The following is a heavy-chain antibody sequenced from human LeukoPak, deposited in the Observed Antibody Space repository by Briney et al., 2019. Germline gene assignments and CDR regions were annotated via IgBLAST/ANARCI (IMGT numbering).Heavy chain of an antibody. CDR3: ARVWSGILTGYQSWFDP. Sequence: ASVKVSCKASGYTFTSYGISWVRQAPGQGLEWMGWISAYNGNTNYAQKLQGRVTMTTDTSTSTAYMELRSLRSDDTAVYYCARVWSGILTGYQSWFDPWGQGTLVTVSS. CDR1: GYTFTSYG. J-gene: IGHJ5*02. CDR2: ISAYNGNT. V-gene: IGHV1-18*01. D-gene: IGHD3-9*01.